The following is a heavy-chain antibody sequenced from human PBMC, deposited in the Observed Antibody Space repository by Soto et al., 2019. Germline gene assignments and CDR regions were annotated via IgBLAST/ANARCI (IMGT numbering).Heavy chain of an antibody. D-gene: IGHD6-6*01. CDR3: VKDSGSSASATHFDY. CDR2: INWNSGTI. CDR1: GFTFGDYA. J-gene: IGHJ4*02. V-gene: IGHV3-9*01. Sequence: SLRLSCAASGFTFGDYAMHWVRQAPGKGLEWVSGINWNSGTIAYADSVKGRFTISRDNAKNSLYLQMSSLRAEDTALYYCVKDSGSSASATHFDYWGQGTLVTVSS.